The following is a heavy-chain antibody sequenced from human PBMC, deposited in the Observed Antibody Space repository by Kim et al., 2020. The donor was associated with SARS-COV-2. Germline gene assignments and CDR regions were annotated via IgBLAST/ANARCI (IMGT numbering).Heavy chain of an antibody. Sequence: GGSLRLSCAASGFTFSSYSMNWVRQAPGKGLEWVSYISRSSSYKYYADSVKGRFTISRDNAKNSLYLQMNSLRAEDTAVYYCARGDSGDMSLLEAVDIWGQGTMVTVSS. CDR1: GFTFSSYS. D-gene: IGHD1-26*01. CDR3: ARGDSGDMSLLEAVDI. CDR2: ISRSSSYK. J-gene: IGHJ3*02. V-gene: IGHV3-21*01.